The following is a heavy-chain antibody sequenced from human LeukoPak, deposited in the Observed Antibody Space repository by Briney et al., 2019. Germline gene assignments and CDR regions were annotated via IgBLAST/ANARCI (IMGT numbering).Heavy chain of an antibody. D-gene: IGHD4-17*01. V-gene: IGHV3-48*02. CDR3: ARRRLRPSIIIDY. CDR1: GFTFSSYS. CDR2: ITASGTAM. Sequence: GGSLRLSCAASGFTFSSYSMNWVRQAPGKGLEWVSHITASGTAMFYADSVKGRFTISRDNAKNSLYLQMNSLRDEDTAVYYCARRRLRPSIIIDYWGQGTLVTVSS. J-gene: IGHJ4*02.